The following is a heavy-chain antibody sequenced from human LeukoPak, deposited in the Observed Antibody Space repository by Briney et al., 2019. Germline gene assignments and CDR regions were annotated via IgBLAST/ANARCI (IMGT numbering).Heavy chain of an antibody. CDR1: GDSISGHP. D-gene: IGHD2-21*02. Sequence: SETLSLTCAVSGDSISGHPWSWIRQPPRKGLDYIGYVDSNGDTNYNPSLKTRVTISVATSTNQFSLNLNSGTATATAVYYCARLAKCDGDCYSFDFWGQGMLVTVSS. J-gene: IGHJ4*02. V-gene: IGHV4-59*11. CDR3: ARLAKCDGDCYSFDF. CDR2: VDSNGDT.